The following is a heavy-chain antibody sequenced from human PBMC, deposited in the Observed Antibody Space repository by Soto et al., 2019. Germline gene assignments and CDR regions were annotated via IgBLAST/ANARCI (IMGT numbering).Heavy chain of an antibody. CDR3: PAHSGGWPFSSGS. CDR2: IKTNTEGGTA. V-gene: IGHV3-15*01. D-gene: IGHD6-19*01. Sequence: EAQLVESGGGLVKPGGSLRLSCAASGVTISNAFMTWVRQAPGKGLEFVGRIKTNTEGGTADCAAPMKGRFTISRNVSKNTLYLQMTGLNTEDTAVYYCPAHSGGWPFSSGSWGEGTLVTVSS. CDR1: GVTISNAF. J-gene: IGHJ5*02.